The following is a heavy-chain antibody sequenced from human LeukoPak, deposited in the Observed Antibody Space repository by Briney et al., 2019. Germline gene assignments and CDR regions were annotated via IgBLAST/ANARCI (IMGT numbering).Heavy chain of an antibody. CDR1: GFRFRNYW. J-gene: IGHJ1*01. V-gene: IGHV3-7*01. Sequence: GGSLRLSCVASGFRFRNYWVAWIRHAPGRGLEWVANINEDGNEKYYLDSVRGRFIISRDNARNSLFLQMNSLRGEDTGVYYCVRELVVGPAEYFQSWGQGTLVAVSS. D-gene: IGHD1-26*01. CDR2: INEDGNEK. CDR3: VRELVVGPAEYFQS.